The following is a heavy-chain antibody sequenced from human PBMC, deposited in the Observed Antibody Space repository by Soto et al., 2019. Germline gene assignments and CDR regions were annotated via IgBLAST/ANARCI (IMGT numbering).Heavy chain of an antibody. Sequence: PGGSLRLSCSDSGFTFSTYWMHWVRQAPGRGLEWVANINEDGSKKYYVDSVQGRFTISRDNAKRSLYLDMNSLRGEDTAVYYCARAIAATGRLWGQGTLVTVSS. CDR3: ARAIAATGRL. J-gene: IGHJ4*02. V-gene: IGHV3-7*01. D-gene: IGHD6-13*01. CDR2: INEDGSKK. CDR1: GFTFSTYW.